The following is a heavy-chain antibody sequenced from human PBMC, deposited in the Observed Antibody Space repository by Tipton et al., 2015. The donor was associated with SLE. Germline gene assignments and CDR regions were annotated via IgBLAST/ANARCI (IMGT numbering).Heavy chain of an antibody. Sequence: AVSGFTFSSYSMNWVRQAPGKGLEWVSSISSSSSYIYYADSVKGRFTISRDNAKNSLYLQMNSLRAEDTAVYYCARDLPDYYDSSGYRGFDIWGQGTMVTVSS. CDR2: ISSSSSYI. CDR3: ARDLPDYYDSSGYRGFDI. J-gene: IGHJ3*02. D-gene: IGHD3-22*01. V-gene: IGHV3-21*01. CDR1: GFTFSSYS.